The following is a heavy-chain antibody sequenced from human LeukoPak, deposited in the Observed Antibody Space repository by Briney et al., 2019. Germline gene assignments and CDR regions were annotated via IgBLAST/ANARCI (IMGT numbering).Heavy chain of an antibody. CDR1: GVSIRSSYDY. V-gene: IGHV4-39*07. CDR3: ARSGSTWYNWFDP. J-gene: IGHJ5*02. Sequence: PSETLSLTCTVSGVSIRSSYDYWGWIRQPPGKGLEWIGSIYDSGSTYYNPSLKSRVTISVDTSNNQFSLKLSSVTAADTAVYYCARSGSTWYNWFDPWGQGTLVTVSS. D-gene: IGHD6-13*01. CDR2: IYDSGST.